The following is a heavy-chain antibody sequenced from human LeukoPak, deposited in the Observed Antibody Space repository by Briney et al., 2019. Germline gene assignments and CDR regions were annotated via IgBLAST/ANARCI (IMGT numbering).Heavy chain of an antibody. CDR2: LLKEGSNT. CDR1: GLTFRTYA. D-gene: IGHD2-21*01. V-gene: IGHV3-30-3*01. CDR3: AKGDVVAPIDY. Sequence: GRSQRLSCVASGLTFRTYAMHWVRQAPGQGLEWEAVLLKEGSNTHYADYVKGLCTVSTDNSKTTLYLQMNSLREDGKALYYGAKGDVVAPIDYWGQGTLITVSS. J-gene: IGHJ4*02.